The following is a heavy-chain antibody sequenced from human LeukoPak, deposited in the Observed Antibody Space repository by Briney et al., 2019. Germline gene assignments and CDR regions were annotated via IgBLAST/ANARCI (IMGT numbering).Heavy chain of an antibody. D-gene: IGHD5-24*01. J-gene: IGHJ4*02. CDR2: VTRDGSFT. Sequence: GGSLRLSCAASGVTFRSYWMHWVRQAPGKGLEWVSRVTRDGSFTNYADSVKGRFTISRDNAKNTLYLQMTMLTAEAPAYYFGVRDGDDFNFDYWGQGSLVTVSS. CDR1: GVTFRSYW. V-gene: IGHV3-74*01. CDR3: VRDGDDFNFDY.